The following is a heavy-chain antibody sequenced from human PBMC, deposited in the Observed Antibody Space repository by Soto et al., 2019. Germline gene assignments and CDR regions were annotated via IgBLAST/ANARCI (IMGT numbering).Heavy chain of an antibody. D-gene: IGHD2-21*02. CDR1: GFTFSSYA. CDR2: ISHDGSNK. V-gene: IGHV3-30-3*01. CDR3: ASDDCGGDCYPYYFDY. Sequence: GGSLRLSCAASGFTFSSYAMHWVRQAPGKGLEWVAVISHDGSNKYYADSVKGRFTISRDNSKNTLYLQMNSLRAEDTAVYYCASDDCGGDCYPYYFDYWGQGTLVTVSS. J-gene: IGHJ4*02.